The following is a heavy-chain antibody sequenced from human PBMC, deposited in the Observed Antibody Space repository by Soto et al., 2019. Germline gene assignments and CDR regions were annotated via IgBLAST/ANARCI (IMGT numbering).Heavy chain of an antibody. CDR1: DYTFTNYG. Sequence: SVKVYCKASDYTFTNYGISWARQAPGQGLEWMGWITGYNGNTNSAQRLQGRFTMTTDTSTSTAYMELRSLRSDDTAVYYCARTYSKYFSSSESDYWGQRTLVTVSS. J-gene: IGHJ4*02. V-gene: IGHV1-18*01. CDR2: ITGYNGNT. D-gene: IGHD6-6*01. CDR3: ARTYSKYFSSSESDY.